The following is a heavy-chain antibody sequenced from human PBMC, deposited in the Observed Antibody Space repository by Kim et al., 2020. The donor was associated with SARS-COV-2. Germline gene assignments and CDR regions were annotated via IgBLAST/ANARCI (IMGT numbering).Heavy chain of an antibody. CDR3: ARPAMATINYFDY. CDR2: IYPSDSDT. Sequence: GESLKISCQGSGYTFATYWIGWVRQMPGKGLEWMGIIYPSDSDTRYSPSFQGQVTISADKSISTAYLQWSSLKASDTAIYYCARPAMATINYFDYWGQGTQVTVSS. D-gene: IGHD5-12*01. CDR1: GYTFATYW. V-gene: IGHV5-51*01. J-gene: IGHJ4*02.